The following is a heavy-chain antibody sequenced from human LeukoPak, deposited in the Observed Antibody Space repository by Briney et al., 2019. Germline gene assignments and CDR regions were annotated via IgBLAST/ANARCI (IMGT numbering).Heavy chain of an antibody. CDR2: ISGSGGST. Sequence: GGSLRLSCAASGFTFSSYAMSWVRQAPGKGLEWVSAISGSGGSTYYADSVKGRFTISRDNSKNTLYLQMNSLGAEDTAVYYCAKGGRYSYGYSDYWGQGTMVTVSS. D-gene: IGHD5-18*01. V-gene: IGHV3-23*01. CDR3: AKGGRYSYGYSDY. J-gene: IGHJ4*02. CDR1: GFTFSSYA.